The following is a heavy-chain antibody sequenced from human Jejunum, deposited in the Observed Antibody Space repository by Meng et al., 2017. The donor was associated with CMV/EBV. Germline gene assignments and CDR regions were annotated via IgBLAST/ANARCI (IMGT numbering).Heavy chain of an antibody. Sequence: SCAASGFIFSDYYMTWIRQAPGKGLEWVSYISGSGSGIYYADSVKGRFTISRDNAKNSLSLQMGSLRAEDTAVYYCARFDFWSGYCDIWGQGTLVTVSS. D-gene: IGHD3-3*01. CDR1: GFIFSDYY. V-gene: IGHV3-11*04. J-gene: IGHJ4*02. CDR2: ISGSGSGI. CDR3: ARFDFWSGYCDI.